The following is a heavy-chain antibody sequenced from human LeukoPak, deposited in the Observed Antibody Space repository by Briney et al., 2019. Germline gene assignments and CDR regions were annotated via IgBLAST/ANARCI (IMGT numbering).Heavy chain of an antibody. Sequence: GRSLRLSCAASGFTFSRFGMHWVRQAPGKGLEWVAVISYDGSNKYYTDSVKGRFTISRDNAKNSLYLQMNSLRAEDTAVYYCAELGITMIGGVWGKGITVTISS. CDR2: ISYDGSNK. CDR3: AELGITMIGGV. V-gene: IGHV3-30*18. CDR1: GFTFSRFG. D-gene: IGHD3-10*02. J-gene: IGHJ6*04.